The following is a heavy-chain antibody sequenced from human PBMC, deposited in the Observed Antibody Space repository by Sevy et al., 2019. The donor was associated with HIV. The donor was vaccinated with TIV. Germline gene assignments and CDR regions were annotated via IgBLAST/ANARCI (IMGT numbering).Heavy chain of an antibody. CDR2: IMRSGIT. J-gene: IGHJ4*02. D-gene: IGHD1-26*01. V-gene: IGHV4-34*01. CDR3: ARGQWEQPF. Sequence: SETLSLTCAVYGGSLSGYYWSWIRQPPGKGLEWIGEIMRSGITNYNSSLKSRVSISIDTSKNQFSLKVNSWTAADTAIYYCARGQWEQPFWGQGTQVTVSS. CDR1: GGSLSGYY.